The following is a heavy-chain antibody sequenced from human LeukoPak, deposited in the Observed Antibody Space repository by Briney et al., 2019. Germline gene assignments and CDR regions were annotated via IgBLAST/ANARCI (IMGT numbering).Heavy chain of an antibody. CDR2: IYSGGST. CDR1: GFTVSSNY. J-gene: IGHJ4*02. CDR3: ARCSTVRSYYFDY. D-gene: IGHD1-26*01. V-gene: IGHV3-53*01. Sequence: GGSLRLSCAASGFTVSSNYMSWVRQAPGKGLEWVSVIYSGGSTYYADSVKGRFTISRDNSKNTLYLQMNSLRAEDTAVYYCARCSTVRSYYFDYWGPGTLVTVSS.